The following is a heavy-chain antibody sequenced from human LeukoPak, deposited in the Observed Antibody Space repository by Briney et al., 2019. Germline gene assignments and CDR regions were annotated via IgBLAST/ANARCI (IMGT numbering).Heavy chain of an antibody. D-gene: IGHD3-3*01. CDR1: GFTVSSNY. CDR2: IYSGGST. J-gene: IGHJ4*02. CDR3: ARGLDFWSGYYN. V-gene: IGHV3-53*01. Sequence: PGGSLRLSCAASGFTVSSNYMSWVRQAPGKGLEWVSVIYSGGSTYYADSVKGRFTISRDNSKNTLYLQMSSLRAEDTAVYYCARGLDFWSGYYNWGQGTLVTVSS.